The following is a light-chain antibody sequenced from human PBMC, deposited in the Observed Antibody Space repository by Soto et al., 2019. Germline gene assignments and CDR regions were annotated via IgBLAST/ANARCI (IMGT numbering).Light chain of an antibody. J-gene: IGLJ1*01. CDR1: SSDVGGYNY. CDR2: DVS. CDR3: SSYTISSTYV. Sequence: QSALTQPASVSGSPGQSITISCTGTSSDVGGYNYVSWYQQHPGKVPKLMIYDVSNRPSGVSNRFSGFKSGNTASLTISGLQAEDEADYYCSSYTISSTYVFGTGTKLTVL. V-gene: IGLV2-14*01.